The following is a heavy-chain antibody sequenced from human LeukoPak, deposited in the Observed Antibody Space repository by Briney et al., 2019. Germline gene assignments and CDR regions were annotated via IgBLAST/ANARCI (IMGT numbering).Heavy chain of an antibody. CDR3: ARGDFDY. CDR2: AFSDGRT. CDR1: GITVSTNY. V-gene: IGHV3-53*01. Sequence: GGSLRLSCAASGITVSTNYMSWVRQAPGKGLEWVSIAFSDGRTFYADSVKGRFTISRDSSKNTVFLQMNSLRAEDTAVYYCARGDFDYWGQGTLVTVSS. J-gene: IGHJ4*02.